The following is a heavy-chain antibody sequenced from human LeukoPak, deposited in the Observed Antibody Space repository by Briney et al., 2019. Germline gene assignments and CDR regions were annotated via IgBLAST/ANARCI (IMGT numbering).Heavy chain of an antibody. CDR3: ARGVGFVKIDY. CDR1: GGSFSGYY. Sequence: SETLSLTXAVYGGSFSGYYWSWIRQPPGKGLEWIGEINHSGRTNYNPSLKSRVTISVDTSKNQFSLKLSSVTAADTAVYYCARGVGFVKIDYWGQGTLVTVSS. D-gene: IGHD3-10*01. V-gene: IGHV4-34*01. J-gene: IGHJ4*02. CDR2: INHSGRT.